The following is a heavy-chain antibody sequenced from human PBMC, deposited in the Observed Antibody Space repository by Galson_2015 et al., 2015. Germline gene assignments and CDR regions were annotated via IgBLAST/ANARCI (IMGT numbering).Heavy chain of an antibody. V-gene: IGHV3-48*01. D-gene: IGHD3-22*01. CDR2: ISSSSRTI. J-gene: IGHJ6*02. CDR3: VRDNHDSSAYFCYYYGMDV. CDR1: GFTFSSYR. Sequence: SLRLSCAASGFTFSSYRLNWVRQAPGKGLEWVSYISSSSRTIYYADSVEGRFTISRDNVKNSLYLQMNSLRAEDTAVYYCVRDNHDSSAYFCYYYGMDVWGQGTTVTVSS.